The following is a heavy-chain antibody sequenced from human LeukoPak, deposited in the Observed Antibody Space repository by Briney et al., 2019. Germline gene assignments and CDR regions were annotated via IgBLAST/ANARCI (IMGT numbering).Heavy chain of an antibody. D-gene: IGHD4-17*01. CDR3: ARTTVTSGPYWYFDL. Sequence: PGGSLRLSCAASGFTFSIYDMHWVRQATGKGLEWVSAIDTAGDTYYPGSVKGRFTISRENAKNSLYLQMNSLRAGDTAVYYCARTTVTSGPYWYFDLWGRGTLVTVSS. V-gene: IGHV3-13*01. CDR1: GFTFSIYD. CDR2: IDTAGDT. J-gene: IGHJ2*01.